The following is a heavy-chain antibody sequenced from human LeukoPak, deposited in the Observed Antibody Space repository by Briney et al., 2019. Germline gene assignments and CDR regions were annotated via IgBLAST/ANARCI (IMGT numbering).Heavy chain of an antibody. CDR3: ARANWGAFDI. J-gene: IGHJ3*02. V-gene: IGHV4-4*02. D-gene: IGHD3-16*01. CDR2: IYHSGST. Sequence: SETLSLTCAVSGGSISSSNWWSWVRQPPGKGLEWIGEIYHSGSTNYNPSLKSRVTISVDTSKNQCSLRLSSVTAADTAVYYCARANWGAFDIWGQGTMVTVSS. CDR1: GGSISSSNW.